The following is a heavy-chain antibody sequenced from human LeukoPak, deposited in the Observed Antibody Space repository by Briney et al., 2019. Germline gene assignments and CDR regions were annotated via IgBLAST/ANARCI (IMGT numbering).Heavy chain of an antibody. CDR1: GFTFSSYE. V-gene: IGHV3-48*03. D-gene: IGHD3-10*02. Sequence: GGSLRLSCAASGFTFSSYEMNWVRQAPGKGLECVSYISSSGSTIYYADSVKGRYTISRDNAKNSLYLQMNSLRAEDTAVYYCAELGITMIGGVGGKGTTVTIPS. CDR3: AELGITMIGGV. CDR2: ISSSGSTI. J-gene: IGHJ6*04.